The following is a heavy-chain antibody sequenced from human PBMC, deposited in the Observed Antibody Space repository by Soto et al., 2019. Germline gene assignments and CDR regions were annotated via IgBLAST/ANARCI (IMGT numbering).Heavy chain of an antibody. V-gene: IGHV4-61*01. D-gene: IGHD3-16*01. CDR3: TRGSMTTLD. CDR2: IYNSGRT. Sequence: QVQLQESGPGLVKPSETLSLTCSVSGGSVSSANNYWSWVRQPPGKGLEWIGYIYNSGRTNYNPSLTRRVTISVDKSQNQFPLKLSPVTAAARAVYSCTRGSMTTLDWGQGTLGTVSS. CDR1: GGSVSSANNY. J-gene: IGHJ4*02.